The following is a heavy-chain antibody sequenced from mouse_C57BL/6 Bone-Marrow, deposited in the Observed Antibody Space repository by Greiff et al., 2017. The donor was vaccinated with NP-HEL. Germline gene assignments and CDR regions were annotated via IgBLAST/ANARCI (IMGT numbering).Heavy chain of an antibody. J-gene: IGHJ2*01. CDR2: ISSGGDYI. CDR3: TRGRIYDGYYDYFDY. CDR1: GFTFSSYA. D-gene: IGHD2-3*01. V-gene: IGHV5-9-1*02. Sequence: EVQLVESGEGLVKPGGSLKLSCAASGFTFSSYAMSWVRQTPEKRLEWVAYISSGGDYISYADTVKGRFTISRDNARNTLYLQMSSLKSEDAAMYYCTRGRIYDGYYDYFDYWGQGTTLTVSS.